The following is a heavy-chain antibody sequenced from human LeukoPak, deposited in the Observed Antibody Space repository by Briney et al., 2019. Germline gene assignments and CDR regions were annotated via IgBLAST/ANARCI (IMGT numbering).Heavy chain of an antibody. Sequence: SETLSLTCAVYGGSFSDYNWTWIRQPPGKGLEWIGEIGHNGTTNYNPSLKGRVTISLDTSKNQFSLKLTSVTAADTAVYYCARPSGGTPFKRFDYWGEGTLVTVSS. CDR1: GGSFSDYN. V-gene: IGHV4-34*01. J-gene: IGHJ4*02. CDR3: ARPSGGTPFKRFDY. D-gene: IGHD1-14*01. CDR2: IGHNGTT.